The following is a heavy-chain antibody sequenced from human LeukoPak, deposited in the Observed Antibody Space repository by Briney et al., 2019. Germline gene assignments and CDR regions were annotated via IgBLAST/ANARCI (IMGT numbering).Heavy chain of an antibody. CDR3: ATRYSSGWYPYYYYYYGMDV. CDR1: GGSISSSSYY. D-gene: IGHD6-19*01. CDR2: IYYSGST. J-gene: IGHJ6*02. V-gene: IGHV4-39*01. Sequence: SETLSLTCTVSGGSISSSSYYWGWIRQPPGKGLEWIGSIYYSGSTYYNPSLKSRVTISVDTSKNQFSLKLSSVTAADTAVYYCATRYSSGWYPYYYYYYGMDVWSQGTTVTVSS.